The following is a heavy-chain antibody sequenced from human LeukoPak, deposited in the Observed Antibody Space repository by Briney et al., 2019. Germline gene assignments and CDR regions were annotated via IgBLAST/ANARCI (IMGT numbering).Heavy chain of an antibody. CDR1: GFTFSSYA. CDR3: ARDLHLIVAAAFDI. D-gene: IGHD2-15*01. CDR2: IWYDGSNK. Sequence: GGSLRLSCAASGFTFSSYAMSWVRQAPGKGLEWVAVIWYDGSNKYYADSVKGRFTISRDNSKNTLYLQMNSLRAEDTAVYYCARDLHLIVAAAFDIWGQGTMVTVSS. J-gene: IGHJ3*02. V-gene: IGHV3-33*08.